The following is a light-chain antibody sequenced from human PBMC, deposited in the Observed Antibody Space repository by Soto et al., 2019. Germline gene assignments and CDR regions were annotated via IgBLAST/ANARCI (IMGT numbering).Light chain of an antibody. CDR1: QSVSSN. CDR2: GAS. V-gene: IGKV3-20*01. Sequence: EIVMTQSPSTLSVSPGERATLPCRASQSVSSNLAWYQQKPGQAPRLLMYGASRRPTGIPDRFSGSGSGTDFTLTISRLEPEDFAVYYCQQFGSSPRTFGQGTKVDI. CDR3: QQFGSSPRT. J-gene: IGKJ1*01.